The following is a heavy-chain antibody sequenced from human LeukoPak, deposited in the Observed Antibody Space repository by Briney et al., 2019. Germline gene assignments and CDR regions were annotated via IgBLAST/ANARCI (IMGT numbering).Heavy chain of an antibody. CDR2: ISYDGSNK. CDR3: ARVILGVAQYSGLDV. CDR1: GFTFSSYA. V-gene: IGHV3-30*04. D-gene: IGHD2/OR15-2a*01. Sequence: GGSLRLSCAASGFTFSSYAMHWVRQAPGKGLEWVAVISYDGSNKYYADSVKGRFTISRDNSKNTLYLQMNSLRAEDTAVYYCARVILGVAQYSGLDVWGQGTTVTVSS. J-gene: IGHJ6*02.